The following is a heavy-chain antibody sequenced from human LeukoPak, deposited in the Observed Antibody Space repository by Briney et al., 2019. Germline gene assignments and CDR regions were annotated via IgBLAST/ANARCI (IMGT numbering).Heavy chain of an antibody. CDR3: ARHKGALFGPKDV. D-gene: IGHD3-3*01. J-gene: IGHJ6*02. CDR1: GGSIGSSNYF. V-gene: IGHV4-39*01. Sequence: SETLSLTCTVSGGSIGSSNYFWGWIRQPPGKGLEWIGTIFYSGYTYYNPSLKSRVTISVDTSKNQFSLKLSSVTAPDTALYYCARHKGALFGPKDVWGQGTTATVSS. CDR2: IFYSGYT.